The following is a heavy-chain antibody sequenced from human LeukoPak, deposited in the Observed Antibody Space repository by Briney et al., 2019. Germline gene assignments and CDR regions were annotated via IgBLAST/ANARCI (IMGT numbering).Heavy chain of an antibody. CDR3: ARDPVRGWLYGMDV. D-gene: IGHD3-10*01. J-gene: IGHJ6*02. V-gene: IGHV3-21*01. CDR2: ISSGGDNI. CDR1: GFNFRSYG. Sequence: GGSLRLSCSASGFNFRSYGMNWVRQAPGQGLEWLSSISSGGDNIYYADSLKARFTISRDNTKNSIYLQMSSLTAEDTAIYYCARDPVRGWLYGMDVWGQGTTVTVSS.